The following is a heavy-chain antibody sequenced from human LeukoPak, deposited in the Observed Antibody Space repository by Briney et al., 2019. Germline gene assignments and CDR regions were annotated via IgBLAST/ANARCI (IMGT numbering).Heavy chain of an antibody. V-gene: IGHV3-30-3*01. CDR1: GFTFSSYA. Sequence: GGSLRLSCAASGFTFSSYAVHWVRRAPGKALEWVATISSDGGNRYYSDSVKGRFTISRDNSKNTLYLQMNSLRPEDTAVFHCARGRAVTGSTVIDYWGQGTLVTVSS. CDR2: ISSDGGNR. CDR3: ARGRAVTGSTVIDY. D-gene: IGHD6-19*01. J-gene: IGHJ4*02.